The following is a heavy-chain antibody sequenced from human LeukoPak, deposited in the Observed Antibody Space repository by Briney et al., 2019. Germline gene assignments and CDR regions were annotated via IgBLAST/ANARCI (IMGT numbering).Heavy chain of an antibody. CDR2: IYYSGST. V-gene: IGHV4-59*12. CDR1: GGSISSYY. J-gene: IGHJ6*03. CDR3: AREWGAYYDFWSGYYYYMDV. Sequence: SETLSLTCTVSGGSISSYYWSWIRQPPGKGLEWIGYIYYSGSTNYNPSLKSRVTISVDTSKNQFSLKLSSVTAADTAVYYCAREWGAYYDFWSGYYYYMDVWGKGTTVTVSS. D-gene: IGHD3-3*01.